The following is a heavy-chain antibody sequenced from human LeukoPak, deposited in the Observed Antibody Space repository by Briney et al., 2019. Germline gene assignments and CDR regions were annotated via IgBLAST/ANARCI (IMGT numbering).Heavy chain of an antibody. D-gene: IGHD3-22*01. CDR2: IIPIFGTA. CDR3: ARSLRTYYYDSSGYTNFDY. V-gene: IGHV1-69*06. Sequence: ASVKVSCKASGGTFSSYAISWVRQAPGQGLEWMGGIIPIFGTANYAQKFQGRVTITADKSTSTAYMELSSLRSEDTAVYYCARSLRTYYYDSSGYTNFDYWGQGTLVTVSS. CDR1: GGTFSSYA. J-gene: IGHJ4*02.